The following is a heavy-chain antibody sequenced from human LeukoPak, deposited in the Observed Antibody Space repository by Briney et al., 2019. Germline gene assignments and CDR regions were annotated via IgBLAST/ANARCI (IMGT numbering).Heavy chain of an antibody. CDR3: ARARLVYGSGSYHFDY. Sequence: PGGSLRLSCSASGFTVSSNYMSWVRQAPGKGLEWVSVIYSGGSKYYADSVKGRFTTSTDKSNNTLYLQMNSLRAEDTAVYYCARARLVYGSGSYHFDYWGQGTLVTVSS. J-gene: IGHJ4*02. CDR1: GFTVSSNY. D-gene: IGHD3-10*01. CDR2: IYSGGSK. V-gene: IGHV3-66*02.